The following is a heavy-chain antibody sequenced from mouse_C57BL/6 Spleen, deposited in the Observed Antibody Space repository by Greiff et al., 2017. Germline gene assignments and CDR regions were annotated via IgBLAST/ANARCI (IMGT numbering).Heavy chain of an antibody. CDR3: AALDYDETLGNY. CDR1: GYTFTSYG. Sequence: QVQLKESGAELARPGASVKLSCKASGYTFTSYGISWVKQRTGQGLEWIGEIYPRSGNTYYNEKFKGKATLTADKSSSTAYMELRSLTSEDSAVYFCAALDYDETLGNYWGQGTTLTVSS. J-gene: IGHJ2*01. D-gene: IGHD2-4*01. CDR2: IYPRSGNT. V-gene: IGHV1-81*01.